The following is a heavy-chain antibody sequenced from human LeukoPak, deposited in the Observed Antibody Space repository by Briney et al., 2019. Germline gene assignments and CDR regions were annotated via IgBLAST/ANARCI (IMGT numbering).Heavy chain of an antibody. J-gene: IGHJ6*04. D-gene: IGHD3-10*02. CDR1: GFTFSSYE. CDR3: AELGITMIGGV. Sequence: GGSLRLSCAAAGFTFSSYEIKWVRQAPGKGLEWGSYISSSGSTIYYADSVKGRFTISRDNAKNSLYLQMNSLRAEDTAVYYCAELGITMIGGVWGKGTTVTISS. V-gene: IGHV3-48*03. CDR2: ISSSGSTI.